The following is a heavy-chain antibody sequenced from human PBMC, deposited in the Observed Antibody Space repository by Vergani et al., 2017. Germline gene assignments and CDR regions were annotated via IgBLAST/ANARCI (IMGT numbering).Heavy chain of an antibody. V-gene: IGHV3-48*03. CDR1: GFTFSSYE. J-gene: IGHJ6*03. CDR2: ISSSGSTI. Sequence: EVQLVESGGGLVQPGGSLRLSCAASGFTFSSYEMNWVRQAPGKGLEWVSYISSSGSTIYYADSVKGRFTISRDNAKNSLYLQMNSLRAEDTAVYYCARDCHITICGVVGDYYMDVWGKGTTVTVSS. CDR3: ARDCHITICGVVGDYYMDV. D-gene: IGHD3-3*01.